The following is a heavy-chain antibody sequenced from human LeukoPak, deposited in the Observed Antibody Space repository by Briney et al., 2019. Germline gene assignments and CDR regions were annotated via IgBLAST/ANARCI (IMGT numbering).Heavy chain of an antibody. CDR2: IYPGDSDT. V-gene: IGHV5-51*01. CDR3: AKLEKEYGYYDSSVDS. J-gene: IGHJ4*02. Sequence: GESLKISCKGSGYSFTTYWIGWVRQMPGKGLEWMGIIYPGDSDTRYSPSFQGQVIISADKSIRTAYLQWRTLKASDTAMYYCAKLEKEYGYYDSSVDSWGQGTLVTVSS. D-gene: IGHD3-22*01. CDR1: GYSFTTYW.